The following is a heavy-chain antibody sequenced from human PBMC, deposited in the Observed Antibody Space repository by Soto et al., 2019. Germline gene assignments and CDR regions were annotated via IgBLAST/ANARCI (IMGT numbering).Heavy chain of an antibody. CDR3: ANAAHMTTSLLLDY. Sequence: PGGSLRLSCAASGFTVSSNYMSWVRQAPGKGLEWVSVIYSGGSTYYADSVKGRFTISRDNSKNTLYLQMSSLRAEDTAMYFCANAAHMTTSLLLDYWGQGTQVTVSS. V-gene: IGHV3-53*01. J-gene: IGHJ4*02. D-gene: IGHD4-4*01. CDR2: IYSGGST. CDR1: GFTVSSNY.